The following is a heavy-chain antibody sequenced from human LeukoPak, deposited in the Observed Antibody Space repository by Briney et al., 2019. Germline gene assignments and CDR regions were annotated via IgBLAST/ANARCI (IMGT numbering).Heavy chain of an antibody. J-gene: IGHJ4*02. CDR1: GFTFSSYG. Sequence: AGGSLRLSCTASGFTFSSYGMNWVRQAPGKGLKWVSYISSSSSAINYADSVKGRFTISRDNAKNSLFLQVNSLRDEDTAMYYCARGGGARPGYWGQGTLVTVSS. CDR3: ARGGGARPGY. CDR2: ISSSSSAI. V-gene: IGHV3-48*02. D-gene: IGHD3-10*01.